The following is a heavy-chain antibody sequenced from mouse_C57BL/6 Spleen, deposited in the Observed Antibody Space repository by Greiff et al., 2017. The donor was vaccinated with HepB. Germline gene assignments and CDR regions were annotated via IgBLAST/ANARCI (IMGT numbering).Heavy chain of an antibody. Sequence: EVMLVESEGGLVQPGSSMKLSCTASGFTFSDYYMAWVRQVPEKGLEWVANINYDGSSTYYLDSLKSRFIISRDNAKNILYLQMSSLKSEDTATYYCAREERKSYYAMDYWGQGTSVTVSS. CDR3: AREERKSYYAMDY. V-gene: IGHV5-16*01. CDR1: GFTFSDYY. CDR2: INYDGSST. J-gene: IGHJ4*01.